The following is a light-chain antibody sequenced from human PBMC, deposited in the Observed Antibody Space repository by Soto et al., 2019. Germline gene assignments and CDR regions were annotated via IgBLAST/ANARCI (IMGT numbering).Light chain of an antibody. Sequence: QSVLTQPPSVSGTPGQTVSISCSGSSSNIGSHTVSWYQQFPGTAPKLLIYSNSQWSSGVPARFAGSKSGTSASLAISGLQSEDEADYFCSAWDDSLNGVLFGGGTQLTVL. V-gene: IGLV1-44*01. CDR2: SNS. J-gene: IGLJ3*02. CDR1: SSNIGSHT. CDR3: SAWDDSLNGVL.